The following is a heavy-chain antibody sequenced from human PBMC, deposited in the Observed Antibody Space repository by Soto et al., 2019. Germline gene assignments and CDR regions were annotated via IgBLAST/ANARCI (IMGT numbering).Heavy chain of an antibody. CDR3: ARTDYGVYLDY. Sequence: SQTLSLTCTVSGGSISSYYWSWIRQPPGKGLEWIGGIYYSGSTNYNPSHKSRVTISVDTSQNQFSLKLGAVTAADTAVYYWARTDYGVYLDYWGQGALVTGSS. D-gene: IGHD4-17*01. V-gene: IGHV4-59*01. J-gene: IGHJ4*02. CDR1: GGSISSYY. CDR2: IYYSGST.